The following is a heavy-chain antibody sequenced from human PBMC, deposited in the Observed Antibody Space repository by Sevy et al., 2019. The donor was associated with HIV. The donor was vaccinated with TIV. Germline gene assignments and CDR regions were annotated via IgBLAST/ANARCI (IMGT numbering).Heavy chain of an antibody. J-gene: IGHJ4*02. Sequence: GGSLRLSCAASGFTFSSYAMHWVRQAPGKGLEWVAVISYDGSNKYYADSVKGRFTISGDNSKNTLYLQMNSLRAEDTAVYYCARGGDYDFWSGYYKVGGMDYWGQGTLVTVSS. D-gene: IGHD3-3*01. CDR2: ISYDGSNK. CDR1: GFTFSSYA. CDR3: ARGGDYDFWSGYYKVGGMDY. V-gene: IGHV3-30-3*01.